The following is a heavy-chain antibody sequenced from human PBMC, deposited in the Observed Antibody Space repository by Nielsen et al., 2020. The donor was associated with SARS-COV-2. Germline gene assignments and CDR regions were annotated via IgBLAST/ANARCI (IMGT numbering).Heavy chain of an antibody. CDR2: IIPIFGTA. Sequence: SVKVSCKASGGTFSSYAISWVRRAPGQGLEWMGGIIPIFGTANYAQKFQGRVTITADKSTSTAYMELSSLRSEDTAVYYCARSDFWSGLFYGMDVWGQGTTVTVSS. D-gene: IGHD3-3*01. V-gene: IGHV1-69*06. J-gene: IGHJ6*02. CDR1: GGTFSSYA. CDR3: ARSDFWSGLFYGMDV.